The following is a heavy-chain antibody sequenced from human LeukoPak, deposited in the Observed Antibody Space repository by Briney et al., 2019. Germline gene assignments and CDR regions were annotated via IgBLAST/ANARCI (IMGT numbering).Heavy chain of an antibody. CDR2: INPDSGDT. J-gene: IGHJ4*02. CDR3: AKAGGSYRLLWEAPLDY. Sequence: ASVKVSCKASGYTFTDYFIHWVQQAPGQGLQWMGRINPDSGDTDYAQNFRDRIALTRDTSISTSYMELTTLGSDDTAVYYCAKAGGSYRLLWEAPLDYWGQGTLVTVSS. V-gene: IGHV1-2*06. D-gene: IGHD1-26*01. CDR1: GYTFTDYF.